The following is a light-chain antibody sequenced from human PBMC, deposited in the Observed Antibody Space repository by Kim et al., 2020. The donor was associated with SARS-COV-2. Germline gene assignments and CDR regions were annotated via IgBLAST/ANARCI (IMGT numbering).Light chain of an antibody. J-gene: IGLJ2*01. Sequence: LGQTVRITGQGDSLRSYYASWYQQKPGQAPVLVIYGKNNRPSGIPDRFSSSSSGNTASLTITGAQAEDEADYYCNSRDSSGNHLVVFGGGTQLTVL. V-gene: IGLV3-19*01. CDR3: NSRDSSGNHLVV. CDR1: SLRSYY. CDR2: GKN.